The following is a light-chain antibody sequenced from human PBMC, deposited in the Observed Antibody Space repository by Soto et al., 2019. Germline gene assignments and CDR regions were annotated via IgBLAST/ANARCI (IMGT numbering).Light chain of an antibody. Sequence: EIVLTQSPGTLSLSPGERATLSCRASQSVRSSHLAWYQQKPGQAPRLVIYDIFTRATGVPTRISGSGSGTEFTLTISSLQSEDFAVYYCQQYNSWPLTFGGGTKVDIK. V-gene: IGKV3D-15*01. CDR3: QQYNSWPLT. J-gene: IGKJ4*01. CDR2: DIF. CDR1: QSVRSSH.